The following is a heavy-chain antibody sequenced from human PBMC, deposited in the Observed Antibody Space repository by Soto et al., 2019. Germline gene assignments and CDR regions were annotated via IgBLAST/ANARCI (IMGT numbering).Heavy chain of an antibody. Sequence: PSETLSLTCTVSGGSISSYYWGWIRQPPGKGPEWIGYIYYSGSTNYNPSLKSRVTISVGTSKNQFSLKLNSMTAADTAVYYCARHNYGSGSTYFDYWGQGTLVTVSS. CDR3: ARHNYGSGSTYFDY. CDR2: IYYSGST. CDR1: GGSISSYY. J-gene: IGHJ4*02. V-gene: IGHV4-59*08. D-gene: IGHD3-10*01.